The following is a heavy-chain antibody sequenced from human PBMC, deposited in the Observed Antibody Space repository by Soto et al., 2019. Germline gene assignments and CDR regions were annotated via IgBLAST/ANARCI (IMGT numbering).Heavy chain of an antibody. J-gene: IGHJ3*02. CDR3: ARENSGWPDALVI. CDR2: IYSGGST. Sequence: DVQLVESGGGLVQPGGSLRLSCAVSGFTVSSNYMSWVRQAPGKGLEWVSAIYSGGSTYYADSVKGRFTISRDNSKNTLYLQKNSLRAEDTAVYYCARENSGWPDALVIWGQGTMVIVSS. V-gene: IGHV3-66*01. CDR1: GFTVSSNY. D-gene: IGHD6-19*01.